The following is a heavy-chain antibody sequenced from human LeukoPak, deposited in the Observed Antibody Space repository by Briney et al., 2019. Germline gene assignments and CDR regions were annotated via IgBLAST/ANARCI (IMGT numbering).Heavy chain of an antibody. CDR2: SYYSGST. Sequence: SETLSLTCTVPGGSISSSSYYWGWIRQPPGKGLEWIGRSYYSGSTYYTPSLKSRVTISVDTSKNPFSLKLSPVTAANTAVYYCARLNYGNYFDYWGQGTLVTVSS. D-gene: IGHD3-10*01. V-gene: IGHV4-39*01. CDR3: ARLNYGNYFDY. CDR1: GGSISSSSYY. J-gene: IGHJ4*02.